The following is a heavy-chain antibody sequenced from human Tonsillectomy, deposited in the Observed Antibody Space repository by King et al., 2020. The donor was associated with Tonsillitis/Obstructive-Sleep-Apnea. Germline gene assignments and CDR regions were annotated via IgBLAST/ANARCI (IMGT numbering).Heavy chain of an antibody. D-gene: IGHD1-14*01. CDR2: IRSKTYGGTT. J-gene: IGHJ6*03. CDR1: GFTFVDYA. V-gene: IGHV3-49*04. Sequence: EVQLVESGGGLVQPGRSLRLSCTASGFTFVDYAMSWVRQAPGKGLEWVGFIRSKTYGGTTEYAASVKGRFTISRDDSKTIAYLQMNSLKTEDTAVYYCTKPGISLYYNDVWGKGTTVTVSS. CDR3: TKPGISLYYNDV.